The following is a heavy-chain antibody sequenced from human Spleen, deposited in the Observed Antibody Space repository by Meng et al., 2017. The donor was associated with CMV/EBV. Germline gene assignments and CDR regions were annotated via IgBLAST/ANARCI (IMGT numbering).Heavy chain of an antibody. CDR1: GFTFDDCA. J-gene: IGHJ4*02. V-gene: IGHV3-9*01. CDR3: SKAKLPGTTSPFAS. Sequence: GGSLRLSCAASGFTFDDCAMHWVRQAPGKGLEWVSGISWNSGDIGYADSVKGRVTISRDNAKNSLYLQMNSLRSEDTALYYCSKAKLPGTTSPFASWGRGTLVTVSS. D-gene: IGHD1-7*01. CDR2: ISWNSGDI.